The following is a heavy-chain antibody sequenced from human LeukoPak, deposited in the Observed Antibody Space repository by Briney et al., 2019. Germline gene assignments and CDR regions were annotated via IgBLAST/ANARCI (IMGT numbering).Heavy chain of an antibody. CDR2: INHSGST. V-gene: IGHV4-34*01. D-gene: IGHD2-2*01. CDR3: ASMRKGVVPAAADY. Sequence: SETLSLTCAVYGGSFSGYYWSWIRQPPGKGLEWIGEINHSGSTNYNPSLKSRVTISVDTSKNQFSLKLSSVTAADTVVYYCASMRKGVVPAAADYWGQGTLVTVSS. J-gene: IGHJ4*02. CDR1: GGSFSGYY.